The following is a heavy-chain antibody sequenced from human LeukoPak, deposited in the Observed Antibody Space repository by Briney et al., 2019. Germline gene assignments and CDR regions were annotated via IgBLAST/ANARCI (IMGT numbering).Heavy chain of an antibody. CDR1: GYTFTGYY. D-gene: IGHD1-20*01. V-gene: IGHV1-2*02. Sequence: ASVKVSCKASGYTFTGYYMHWVRQAPGQGLEWMGWINPNSGGTNYAQKFQGRVTMTRDTSISTAYMELSRLRSDDTAVYYCARDQTNWSPPDAFDIWGQGTMVTVSS. CDR3: ARDQTNWSPPDAFDI. J-gene: IGHJ3*02. CDR2: INPNSGGT.